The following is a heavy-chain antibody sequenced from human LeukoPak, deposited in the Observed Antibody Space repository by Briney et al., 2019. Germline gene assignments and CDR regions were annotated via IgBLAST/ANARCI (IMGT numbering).Heavy chain of an antibody. CDR3: ATAIDNWNYAFDC. Sequence: PGGSLRLSCTASGFTVSSNYMSWVRQAPGKGLEWVSVIYAGGTIYYADSVKGRFTISRDNSRNTLYLQMNSLRAEDTAVYYCATAIDNWNYAFDCWGQGALVTVSS. D-gene: IGHD1-7*01. CDR1: GFTVSSNY. J-gene: IGHJ4*02. CDR2: IYAGGTI. V-gene: IGHV3-53*01.